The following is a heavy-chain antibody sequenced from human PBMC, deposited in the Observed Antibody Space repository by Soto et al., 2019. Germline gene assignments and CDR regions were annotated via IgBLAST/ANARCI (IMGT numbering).Heavy chain of an antibody. J-gene: IGHJ4*02. V-gene: IGHV1-2*04. CDR2: INPNSGGT. Sequence: ASVKVSCKASGYTFTGYYMHWVRQAPGQGLEWMGWINPNSGGTNYAQKFQGWVTMTRDTSISTAYMELSRLRSDDTAVYYCARAVGYSYGYRGPFDYWGQGTLVTVSS. D-gene: IGHD5-18*01. CDR3: ARAVGYSYGYRGPFDY. CDR1: GYTFTGYY.